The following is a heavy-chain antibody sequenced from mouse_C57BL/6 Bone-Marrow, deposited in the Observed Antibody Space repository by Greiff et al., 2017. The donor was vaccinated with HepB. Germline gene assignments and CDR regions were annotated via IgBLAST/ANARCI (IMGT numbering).Heavy chain of an antibody. V-gene: IGHV1-69*01. CDR1: GYTFTSYW. J-gene: IGHJ3*01. CDR2: IDPSDSYT. CDR3: ARGDDPLFAY. D-gene: IGHD2-3*01. Sequence: QVQLQQPGAELVMPGASVKLSCKASGYTFTSYWMHWVKQRPGQGLEWIGEIDPSDSYTNYNQKFKGKSTLTVDKSSSTAYMQLSSLTSEDSAVYYCARGDDPLFAYWGQGTLVTVSA.